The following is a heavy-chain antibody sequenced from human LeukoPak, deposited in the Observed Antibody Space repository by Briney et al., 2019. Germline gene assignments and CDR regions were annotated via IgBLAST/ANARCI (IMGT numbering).Heavy chain of an antibody. CDR3: ARDEGAAGTTVNFDY. CDR1: GFTFSSYW. V-gene: IGHV3-7*01. J-gene: IGHJ4*02. D-gene: IGHD6-13*01. CDR2: IKQDGSEK. Sequence: GGSLRLSCAASGFTFSSYWMSWVRQAPGKGLEWVANIKQDGSEKYYVDSVKGRSTISRDNAKKSLYLQMNRLRAEDTAVYYCARDEGAAGTTVNFDYWGQGTLVTVSS.